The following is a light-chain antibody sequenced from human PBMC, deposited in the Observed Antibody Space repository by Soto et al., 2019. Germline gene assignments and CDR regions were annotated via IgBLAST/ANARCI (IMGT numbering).Light chain of an antibody. CDR1: SSDVGGHNY. CDR3: SSYTRSSSVV. CDR2: DVS. V-gene: IGLV2-8*01. Sequence: QSVLTQPPSASGSPGQSVTISCTGTSSDVGGHNYVSWYQQHPGKVPKLIIYDVSKRSSGVPDRFSASKSGNTASLTVSGLQAEDEADYYCSSYTRSSSVVFGGGTKVTVL. J-gene: IGLJ2*01.